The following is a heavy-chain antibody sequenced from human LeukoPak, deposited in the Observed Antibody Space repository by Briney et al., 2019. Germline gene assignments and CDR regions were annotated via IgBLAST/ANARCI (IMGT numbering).Heavy chain of an antibody. CDR3: ARDLDGDGVYYFDY. D-gene: IGHD3-10*01. CDR2: IHASGST. CDR1: GGAISSGGYC. Sequence: SQTLSLTCTVSGGAISSGGYCWSWIRQPAGKGLEWIGRIHASGSTYYNPSLKSRVTISVDTSKNQFSLKLSSVTAADTAVYYCARDLDGDGVYYFDYWGQGSLVTVSS. J-gene: IGHJ4*02. V-gene: IGHV4-61*02.